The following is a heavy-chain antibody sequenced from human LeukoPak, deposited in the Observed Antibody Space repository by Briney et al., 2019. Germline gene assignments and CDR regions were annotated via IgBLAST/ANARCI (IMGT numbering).Heavy chain of an antibody. CDR1: GGSVSSGSYY. V-gene: IGHV4-61*01. D-gene: IGHD3-10*01. J-gene: IGHJ2*01. Sequence: SETLSLTCSVSGGSVSSGSYYWRWIRHSPGQGLEWIGYVYYSGSTNYNPSLKSRVTISVDTSKNQFSLKLTSVTATDTAVYYCARDWMSRPFYSFASGSSRGHFDLWGRGTLVTVSS. CDR3: ARDWMSRPFYSFASGSSRGHFDL. CDR2: VYYSGST.